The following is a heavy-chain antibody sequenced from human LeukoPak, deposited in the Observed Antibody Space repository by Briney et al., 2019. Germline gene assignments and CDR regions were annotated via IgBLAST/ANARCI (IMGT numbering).Heavy chain of an antibody. CDR2: INPNSGGT. Sequence: GASVKVSCKAFGYTFTGYYMHWVRQAPGQGLEWMGWINPNSGGTNYAQKFQGRVTMTRDTSISTAYMELSRLRSDDTAVYYCARDAQISGWYDYWGQGTLVTVSS. CDR3: ARDAQISGWYDY. CDR1: GYTFTGYY. V-gene: IGHV1-2*02. D-gene: IGHD6-19*01. J-gene: IGHJ4*02.